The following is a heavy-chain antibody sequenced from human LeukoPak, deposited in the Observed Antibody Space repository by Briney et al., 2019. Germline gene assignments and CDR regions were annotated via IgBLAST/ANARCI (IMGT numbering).Heavy chain of an antibody. Sequence: GGSLRLSCAASGFTFSSCAMSWVRQAPGKGLEWVSEISGSSGTTYYADPVKGRFTISRDNSKNTLYLQMNDLRAEDTAIYYYAKQYFGVNYFDYWGQGTLVTVSS. J-gene: IGHJ4*02. D-gene: IGHD4-17*01. CDR3: AKQYFGVNYFDY. V-gene: IGHV3-23*01. CDR1: GFTFSSCA. CDR2: ISGSSGTT.